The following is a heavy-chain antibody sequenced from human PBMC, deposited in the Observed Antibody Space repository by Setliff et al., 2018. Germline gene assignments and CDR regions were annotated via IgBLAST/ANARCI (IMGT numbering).Heavy chain of an antibody. CDR3: VTDPPNSGWSFDC. D-gene: IGHD6-19*01. J-gene: IGHJ5*01. Sequence: PGGSLRLSCAASGFTFSTYAMHWVRQAPGKGLEWVAMIWSDGINKFYGGPVKGRFIVSRDNSKNTVFLQMNDLRVEDTAVYYCVTDPPNSGWSFDCWGQGTPVTVSS. CDR2: IWSDGINK. CDR1: GFTFSTYA. V-gene: IGHV3-33*03.